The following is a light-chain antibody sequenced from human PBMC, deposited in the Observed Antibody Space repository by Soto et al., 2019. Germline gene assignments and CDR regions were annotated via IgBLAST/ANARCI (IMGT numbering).Light chain of an antibody. CDR1: SSDVGGYNY. Sequence: QSALTQPASVSGSPGQSITISCTGTSSDVGGYNYVSWYQQHPGKAPQLMIYEVTNRPSGVSNRFSGSNSGNTASLTISGLQAEDEADYYCSSYTSRSTLGVFGSGTKLTVL. CDR3: SSYTSRSTLGV. CDR2: EVT. V-gene: IGLV2-14*01. J-gene: IGLJ1*01.